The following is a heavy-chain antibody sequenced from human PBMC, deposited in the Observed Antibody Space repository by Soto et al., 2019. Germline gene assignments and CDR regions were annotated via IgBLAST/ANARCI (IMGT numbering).Heavy chain of an antibody. Sequence: GASVKVSCAASGFTFSSYAMSWVRQAPGKGLEWVSAIGGSGGSTYYADSVKGRFTISRDNSKNTLYLQMNSLRAEDTAVYYCAKSRRWNYPVLDYWGQGTLVTVPS. D-gene: IGHD1-7*01. V-gene: IGHV3-23*01. CDR3: AKSRRWNYPVLDY. CDR2: IGGSGGST. CDR1: GFTFSSYA. J-gene: IGHJ4*02.